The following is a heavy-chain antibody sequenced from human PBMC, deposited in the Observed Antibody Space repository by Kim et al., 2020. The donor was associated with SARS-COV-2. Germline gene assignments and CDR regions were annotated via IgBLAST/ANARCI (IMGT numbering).Heavy chain of an antibody. J-gene: IGHJ3*02. Sequence: GGSLRLSCAASGIIFSGTSIHWVRQASGKGLEWVGRIRGEENNYATEYGVSVRGTFTISRDASKDKAYMEMNSLNSADTAIYYCANTSPCGDAYWDAFDIWGQGTLVTVSS. D-gene: IGHD2-21*01. V-gene: IGHV3-73*01. CDR2: IRGEENNYAT. CDR3: ANTSPCGDAYWDAFDI. CDR1: GIIFSGTS.